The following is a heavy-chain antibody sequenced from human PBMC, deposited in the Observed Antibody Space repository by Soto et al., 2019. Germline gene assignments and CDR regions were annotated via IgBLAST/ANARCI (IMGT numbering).Heavy chain of an antibody. Sequence: QVQLVQSGAEVKKPGASVKVSCKTSGYTFSNYFMHWVRQAPGQGLEWMGIINPRGGTSPAQKFPDRVTMTTDPSTGTFYMQLISLKSEDTAVYFCARDRLGDSSGEGYGSYFDYWGQGALVTVSS. V-gene: IGHV1-46*01. CDR2: INPRGGT. J-gene: IGHJ4*02. CDR1: GYTFSNYF. D-gene: IGHD3-22*01. CDR3: ARDRLGDSSGEGYGSYFDY.